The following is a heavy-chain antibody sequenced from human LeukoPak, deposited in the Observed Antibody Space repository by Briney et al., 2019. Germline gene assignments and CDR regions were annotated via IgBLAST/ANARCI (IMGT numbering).Heavy chain of an antibody. CDR2: ISGSGGST. CDR3: AKDPRDYYDILTGHY. Sequence: GGSLRPSCAASGFTFSSYAMSWVRQAPGKGLEWVSAISGSGGSTYYADSVKGRFTISRDNSKNTLYLQMNSLRAEDTAVYYCAKDPRDYYDILTGHYWGQGTLVTVSS. CDR1: GFTFSSYA. J-gene: IGHJ4*02. V-gene: IGHV3-23*01. D-gene: IGHD3-9*01.